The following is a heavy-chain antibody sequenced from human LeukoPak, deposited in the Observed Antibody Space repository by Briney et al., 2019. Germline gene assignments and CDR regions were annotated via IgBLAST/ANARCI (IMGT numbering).Heavy chain of an antibody. J-gene: IGHJ4*02. V-gene: IGHV3-11*04. CDR2: ITSTGGSA. D-gene: IGHD5-12*01. CDR1: GFSFTNYY. CDR3: ARVMATIDF. Sequence: GGSLRLSCAASGFSFTNYYISWIRQAPGKGLEWVSYITSTGGSAFYADSVKGRFTISRDNAKNSLFLQMNSLRAEDTAVYYCARVMATIDFWGQGTLVSVSS.